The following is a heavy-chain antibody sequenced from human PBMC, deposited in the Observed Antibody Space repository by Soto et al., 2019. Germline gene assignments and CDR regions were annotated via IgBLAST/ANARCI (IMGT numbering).Heavy chain of an antibody. Sequence: SETLSLTCTVSGGSISSYYWSWIRQPPGKGLEWIGYIYYSGSTNYNPSLKSRVTISVDTSKNQFSLKLSSVTAADTAVYYCARDNGDFDSWGQGTLVTVSS. CDR2: IYYSGST. D-gene: IGHD4-17*01. V-gene: IGHV4-59*01. CDR3: ARDNGDFDS. CDR1: GGSISSYY. J-gene: IGHJ4*02.